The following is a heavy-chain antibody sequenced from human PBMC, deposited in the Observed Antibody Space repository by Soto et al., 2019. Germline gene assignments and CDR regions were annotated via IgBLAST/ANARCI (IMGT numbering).Heavy chain of an antibody. Sequence: PSLPCAVSSGSIRVTTVFRGWVRQPPGKGLEWIGNIDYSGTAYFSPSLTSRGTISADSSKNQLSLQLTSVAAADTAVYYCVRDQYSGYDFALWGQGNLVTVSS. CDR1: SGSIRVTTVF. J-gene: IGHJ5*02. CDR2: IDYSGTA. CDR3: VRDQYSGYDFAL. V-gene: IGHV4-39*07. D-gene: IGHD5-12*01.